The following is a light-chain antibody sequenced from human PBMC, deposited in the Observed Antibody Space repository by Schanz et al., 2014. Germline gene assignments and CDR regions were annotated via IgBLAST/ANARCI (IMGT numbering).Light chain of an antibody. CDR1: QSVSSNY. Sequence: EIVMTQSPATLSVSPGERATLSCRASQSVSSNYLAWYQQKPGQSPRLLIYGASSRATGIPDRFSGSGSGTDFTLTISRLEPEDFAVYYCQQYGSSPVTFGGGTKVDIK. V-gene: IGKV3-20*01. CDR2: GAS. CDR3: QQYGSSPVT. J-gene: IGKJ4*01.